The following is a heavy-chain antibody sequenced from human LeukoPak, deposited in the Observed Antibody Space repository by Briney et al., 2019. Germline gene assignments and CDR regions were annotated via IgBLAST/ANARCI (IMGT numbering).Heavy chain of an antibody. CDR3: ARRVFYDILTGYDY. D-gene: IGHD3-9*01. J-gene: IGHJ4*02. CDR2: IYYSGNT. CDR1: GGSISSGGYY. V-gene: IGHV4-31*03. Sequence: SQTLSLTCTVSGGSISSGGYYWSWIRQHPGKGLEWIGYIYYSGNTYYNPSLKSRVTISVDTSKNQFSLKLSSVTAADTAVYYCARRVFYDILTGYDYWGQGTLVTVSS.